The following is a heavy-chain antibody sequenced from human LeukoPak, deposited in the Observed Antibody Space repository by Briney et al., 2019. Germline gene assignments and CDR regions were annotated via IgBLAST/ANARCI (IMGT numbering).Heavy chain of an antibody. CDR1: GYTFTGYY. CDR3: ATVRVYDILTGYYHGRDFDL. Sequence: ASVKVSCKASGYTFTGYYMHWVRQAPGKGLEWMGGFDPEDGETIYAQKFQGRVTMTEDTSTDTAYMELSSLRSEDTAVYYCATVRVYDILTGYYHGRDFDLWGRGTLVTVSS. V-gene: IGHV1-24*01. J-gene: IGHJ2*01. D-gene: IGHD3-9*01. CDR2: FDPEDGET.